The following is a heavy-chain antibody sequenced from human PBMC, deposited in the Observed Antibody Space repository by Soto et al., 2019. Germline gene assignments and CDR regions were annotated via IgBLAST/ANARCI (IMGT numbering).Heavy chain of an antibody. CDR1: GFTFSQSA. D-gene: IGHD3-16*01. Sequence: PGGSLRLSCSASGFTFSQSAMHWVRQAPGKGLEYVAAIGSNGASTFYPGSVKGRIIISRDNSKNTLFLQMNTLRPDDTAVYYCGRGGGAYAGSSLWFDSWGQGTLVTVSS. CDR3: GRGGGAYAGSSLWFDS. J-gene: IGHJ5*01. CDR2: IGSNGAST. V-gene: IGHV3-64D*06.